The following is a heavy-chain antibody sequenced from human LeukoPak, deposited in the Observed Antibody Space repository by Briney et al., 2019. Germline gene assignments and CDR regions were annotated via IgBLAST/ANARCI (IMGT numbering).Heavy chain of an antibody. J-gene: IGHJ4*02. CDR1: GYTFTGYY. Sequence: GASVKVSCKASGYTFTGYYMHWVRQAPGQGLEWMGRINPNSGGTNYAQKFQGRVTMTRDTSISTAYMELSRLRSVDTAVYYCASFFSCSGGSCYTDLLPKPIYFDYWGQGTLVTVSS. D-gene: IGHD2-15*01. CDR2: INPNSGGT. CDR3: ASFFSCSGGSCYTDLLPKPIYFDY. V-gene: IGHV1-2*06.